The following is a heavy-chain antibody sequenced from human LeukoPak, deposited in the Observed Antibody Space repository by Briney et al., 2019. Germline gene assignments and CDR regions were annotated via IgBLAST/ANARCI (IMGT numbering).Heavy chain of an antibody. J-gene: IGHJ6*03. CDR1: GGSISSGDYY. Sequence: PSQTLSLTCTVSGGSISSGDYYWSWIRQPPGKGLEWIGYIYYSGSTYYNPSLKSRVTISVHTSKNQFSLKLSSVTAADTAVYYCARAYDFWSGNYYYYMDVWGKGTTVTVSS. D-gene: IGHD3-3*01. V-gene: IGHV4-30-4*08. CDR2: IYYSGST. CDR3: ARAYDFWSGNYYYYMDV.